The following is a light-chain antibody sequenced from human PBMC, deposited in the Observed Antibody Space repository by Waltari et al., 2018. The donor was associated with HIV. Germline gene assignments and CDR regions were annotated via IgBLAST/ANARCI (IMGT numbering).Light chain of an antibody. CDR2: DDS. CDR1: SIGSKN. J-gene: IGLJ2*01. V-gene: IGLV3-21*02. Sequence: SYVLTQPPSVSVAPGQTARITCGGDSIGSKNVQWYQQRPGLAPVLVVYDDSDRPSGIPERFSGSNGGNTATLTISRVAAGDEADYFCQVWDSTSDHVVFGGGTKLTVL. CDR3: QVWDSTSDHVV.